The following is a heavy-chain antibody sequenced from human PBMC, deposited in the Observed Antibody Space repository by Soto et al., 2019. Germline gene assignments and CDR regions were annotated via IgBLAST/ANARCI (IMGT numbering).Heavy chain of an antibody. J-gene: IGHJ5*02. D-gene: IGHD3-10*01. V-gene: IGHV4-39*01. CDR1: GGSISSSSYY. CDR3: ASKDTYYYGSGSYSIWFDP. Sequence: NPSETLSLTCTVSGGSISSSSYYWGWIRQPPGKGLEWIGSIYYSGSTYYNPSLKSRVTISVDTSKNQFSLKLSSVTAADTAVYYCASKDTYYYGSGSYSIWFDPWGQGTLVTVSS. CDR2: IYYSGST.